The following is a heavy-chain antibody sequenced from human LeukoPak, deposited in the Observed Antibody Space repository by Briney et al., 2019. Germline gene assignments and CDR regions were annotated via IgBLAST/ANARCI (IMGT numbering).Heavy chain of an antibody. CDR1: GFTFSSYG. J-gene: IGHJ4*02. CDR2: IRYDGSNK. Sequence: GGSLRLSCAASGFTFSSYGMHWVRQAPGKGLEWVAFIRYDGSNKYYADSVKGRFTISRDNSKNTLHLQMNSLRAEDTAVYYCAKGDSSSWYYFGYWGQGTLVTVSS. CDR3: AKGDSSSWYYFGY. D-gene: IGHD6-13*01. V-gene: IGHV3-30*02.